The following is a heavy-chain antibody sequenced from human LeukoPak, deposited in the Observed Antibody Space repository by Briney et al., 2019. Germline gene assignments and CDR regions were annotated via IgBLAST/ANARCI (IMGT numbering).Heavy chain of an antibody. Sequence: ASVKVSCKASGYTFTGYYMHWVRQAPGQGLEWMGWTNPNSGGTNYAQKFQGRVTMTRDTSISTAYMELSRLRSDDTAVYYCAPRQVYYDILTGYYQTNWFDPWGQGTLVTVSS. CDR1: GYTFTGYY. J-gene: IGHJ5*02. CDR2: TNPNSGGT. CDR3: APRQVYYDILTGYYQTNWFDP. D-gene: IGHD3-9*01. V-gene: IGHV1-2*02.